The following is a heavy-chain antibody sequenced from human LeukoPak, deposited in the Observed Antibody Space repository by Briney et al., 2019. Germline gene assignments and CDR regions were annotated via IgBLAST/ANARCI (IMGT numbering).Heavy chain of an antibody. CDR3: AGSPGIAAAGYDY. Sequence: SETLSLTCAVYGGSFSGYYWSWIRQPPGKGLEWIGEINHSGSTNYNPSLESRVTISVDTSKNQFSLKLSSVTAADTAVYYCAGSPGIAAAGYDYWGQGTLVTVSS. CDR1: GGSFSGYY. J-gene: IGHJ4*02. V-gene: IGHV4-34*01. D-gene: IGHD6-13*01. CDR2: INHSGST.